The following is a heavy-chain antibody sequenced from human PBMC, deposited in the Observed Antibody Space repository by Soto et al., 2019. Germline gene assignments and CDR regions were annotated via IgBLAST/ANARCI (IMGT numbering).Heavy chain of an antibody. D-gene: IGHD2-15*01. CDR2: IYYSGTT. J-gene: IGHJ6*02. V-gene: IGHV4-39*01. CDR1: GGFISSSNYY. Sequence: SETLSLNCSVSGGFISSSNYYWGWIRQPPGKGLEWIGTIYYSGTTYYNPSLKSRVTISVDTSKNQFSLKLSSVTAADTAVYYCARLYSHLSPDVRGQGPPVTVS. CDR3: ARLYSHLSPDV.